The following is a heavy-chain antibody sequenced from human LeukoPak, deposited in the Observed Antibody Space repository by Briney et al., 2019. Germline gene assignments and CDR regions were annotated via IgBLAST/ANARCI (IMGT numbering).Heavy chain of an antibody. CDR1: GFTFSSYE. Sequence: PGGSLRLSCAASGFTFSSYEMNWVRQAPGKGLEWVSAISGSGGSTYYAGSVKGRFTISRDNSKNTLYLQMNSLRAEDTAVYYCAKGGYSYGTDAFDIWGQGTMVTVSS. CDR3: AKGGYSYGTDAFDI. CDR2: ISGSGGST. J-gene: IGHJ3*02. V-gene: IGHV3-23*01. D-gene: IGHD5-18*01.